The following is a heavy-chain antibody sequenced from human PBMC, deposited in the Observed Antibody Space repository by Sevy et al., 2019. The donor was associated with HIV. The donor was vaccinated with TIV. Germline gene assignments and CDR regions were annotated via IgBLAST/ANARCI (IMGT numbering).Heavy chain of an antibody. V-gene: IGHV3-21*01. Sequence: GGSLRLSCAASGFTFSSYSMNWVRQAPGKGLEWVSSISSSNNYIYYADSLKGRFTISRDNAKNSLYLQMNSLRAEDTAVYYCARDLREYSSSSKYYFDSWGQGILVTVSS. D-gene: IGHD6-6*01. CDR2: ISSSNNYI. CDR3: ARDLREYSSSSKYYFDS. CDR1: GFTFSSYS. J-gene: IGHJ4*02.